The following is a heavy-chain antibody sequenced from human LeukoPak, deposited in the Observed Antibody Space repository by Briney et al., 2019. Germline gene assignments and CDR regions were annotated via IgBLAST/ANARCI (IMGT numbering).Heavy chain of an antibody. J-gene: IGHJ3*02. CDR1: GYTFTSYG. Sequence: GASVKVSCKASGYTFTSYGISWVQQAPGQGLEWMGWISAYNGNTNYAQKLQGRVTMTTDTSTSTAYMELRSLRSDDTAVYYCASPLTGYYNGAFDIWGQGTMVTVSS. V-gene: IGHV1-18*01. CDR2: ISAYNGNT. D-gene: IGHD3-9*01. CDR3: ASPLTGYYNGAFDI.